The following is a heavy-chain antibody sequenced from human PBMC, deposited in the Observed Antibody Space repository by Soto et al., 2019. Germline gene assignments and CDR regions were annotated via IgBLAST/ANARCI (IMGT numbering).Heavy chain of an antibody. V-gene: IGHV1-3*01. D-gene: IGHD2-21*01. J-gene: IGHJ4*02. CDR3: ARDGRVITYYYFDY. Sequence: KLQGRVTITRDTSTSTAYMELSSLRSEDTAVYYCARDGRVITYYYFDYWGQGTLVTVSS.